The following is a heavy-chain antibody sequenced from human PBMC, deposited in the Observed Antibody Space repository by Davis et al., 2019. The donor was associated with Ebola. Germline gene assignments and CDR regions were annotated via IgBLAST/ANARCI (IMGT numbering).Heavy chain of an antibody. Sequence: ASVKVSCKASGYTFTSHDINWVRQDTGQGLEWMGWMNPNSGNTGYAQKFQGRVTMTRNTSISTAYMELSSLRSADTAVYYCARALRFLEWFLYGMDVWGQGTTVTVSS. D-gene: IGHD3-3*01. V-gene: IGHV1-8*01. CDR1: GYTFTSHD. J-gene: IGHJ6*02. CDR2: MNPNSGNT. CDR3: ARALRFLEWFLYGMDV.